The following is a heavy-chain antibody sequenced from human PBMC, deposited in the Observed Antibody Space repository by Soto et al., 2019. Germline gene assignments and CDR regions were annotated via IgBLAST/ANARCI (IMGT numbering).Heavy chain of an antibody. J-gene: IGHJ6*02. D-gene: IGHD6-13*01. CDR2: INPSGGST. CDR3: ARDLIAAAGSTEVYYYGMDV. CDR1: GYTFTSYY. V-gene: IGHV1-46*01. Sequence: GASVKVSCKASGYTFTSYYMHWVRQAPGQGLEWMGIINPSGGSTSYAQKFQGRVTMTRDTSTSTVYMELSSLRSEDTAVYYCARDLIAAAGSTEVYYYGMDVCGQGTTVTVSS.